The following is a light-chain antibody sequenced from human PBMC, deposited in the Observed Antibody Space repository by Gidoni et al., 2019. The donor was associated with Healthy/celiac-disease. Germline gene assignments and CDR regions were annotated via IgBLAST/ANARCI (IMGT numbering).Light chain of an antibody. V-gene: IGKV1-33*01. Sequence: DIQMTQSPSSLSASVGDRVTITCQASQDISNYLNWYQQKPGKAPKLLIYDASNLETGGPSRFSGSGSGTDFTLTISSLQAEEIATYYCQKYDNLPALTFGGGTKVEIK. CDR2: DAS. CDR3: QKYDNLPALT. CDR1: QDISNY. J-gene: IGKJ4*01.